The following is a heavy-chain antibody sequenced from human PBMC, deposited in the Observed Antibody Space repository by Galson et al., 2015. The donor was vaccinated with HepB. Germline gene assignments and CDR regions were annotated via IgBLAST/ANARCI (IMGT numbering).Heavy chain of an antibody. CDR3: ARGRTTGSYYSHFDS. J-gene: IGHJ4*02. Sequence: SLRLSCAASGFTFSSYGMHWVRQAPGKGLEWVAVIWYDGSNKYYADSVKGRFTISRDNSKNTLYLQMNSLRAEDTAVYYCARGRTTGSYYSHFDSWGQGTLVTVSS. CDR1: GFTFSSYG. V-gene: IGHV3-33*08. D-gene: IGHD1-26*01. CDR2: IWYDGSNK.